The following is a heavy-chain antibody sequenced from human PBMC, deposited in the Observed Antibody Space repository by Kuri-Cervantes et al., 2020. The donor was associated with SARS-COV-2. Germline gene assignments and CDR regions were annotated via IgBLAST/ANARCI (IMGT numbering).Heavy chain of an antibody. CDR3: AKEADFWSGSDLDY. CDR2: ISGSGSRT. V-gene: IGHV3-23*01. J-gene: IGHJ4*02. D-gene: IGHD3-3*01. CDR1: GFTFDDYG. Sequence: GESLKISCAASGFTFDDYGMSWVRQAPGKGLEWVSAISGSGSRTYYADSVKGRFTISRDNSKNTLYLQMNSLRAEDTAVYYCAKEADFWSGSDLDYWGQGTLVTVSS.